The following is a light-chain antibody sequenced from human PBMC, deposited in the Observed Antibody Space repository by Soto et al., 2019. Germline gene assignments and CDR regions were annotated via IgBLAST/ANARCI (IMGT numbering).Light chain of an antibody. V-gene: IGLV2-23*01. J-gene: IGLJ3*02. Sequence: QSALTQPASVSGSPGQSITISCTGTSSDVGSYNLVSWYQQHPGKAPKLMIYEGSKRPSGVSDRFSGSQSGNTASLTISGLQAEDEADYYCCSYAGSGTWVFGGGTKVTVL. CDR1: SSDVGSYNL. CDR3: CSYAGSGTWV. CDR2: EGS.